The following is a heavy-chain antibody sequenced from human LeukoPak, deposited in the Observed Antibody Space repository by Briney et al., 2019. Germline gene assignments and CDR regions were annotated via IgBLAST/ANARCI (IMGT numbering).Heavy chain of an antibody. Sequence: SETLSLTCTVSGGSISTYYWSWIRQPPGKGLEWIGYIYYSGNSNYNPSLKSRVTISVDMSKNQFSLKLSSVTAADTAVYYCAGLGASGNGYLSWFDPWGQGTLVTVSS. CDR2: IYYSGNS. J-gene: IGHJ5*02. D-gene: IGHD3-22*01. V-gene: IGHV4-59*01. CDR3: AGLGASGNGYLSWFDP. CDR1: GGSISTYY.